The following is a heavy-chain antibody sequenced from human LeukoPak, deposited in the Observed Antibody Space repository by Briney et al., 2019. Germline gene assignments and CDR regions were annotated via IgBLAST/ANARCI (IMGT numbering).Heavy chain of an antibody. Sequence: PSETLSLTCTVSGGSISSYYWSWIRQPPGKGLEWIGYIYYSWSTNYNPSLKSRVTISVDTSKNQFSLKLSSVTAADTAVYYFARGRAVWVPFDYWGQGTLVTVSS. CDR3: ARGRAVWVPFDY. V-gene: IGHV4-59*01. CDR2: IYYSWST. J-gene: IGHJ4*02. D-gene: IGHD1-1*01. CDR1: GGSISSYY.